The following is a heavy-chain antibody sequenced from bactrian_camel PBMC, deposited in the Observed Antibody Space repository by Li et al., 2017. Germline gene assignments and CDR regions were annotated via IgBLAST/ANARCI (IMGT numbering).Heavy chain of an antibody. CDR3: AASSRFSQSRWHRESWYNA. Sequence: HVQLVESGGGSVQAGGSLKLSCTASGYTRCTYDMYWFRQDPGKEREFVSSIGRDGSTSYADSVKGRFTVSRDSAKNTLYLQLNTLEIGDTAMYYCAASSRFSQSRWHRESWYNAWGQGTQVTVS. CDR2: IGRDGST. CDR1: GYTRCTYD. J-gene: IGHJ6*01. D-gene: IGHD7*01. V-gene: IGHV3S55*01.